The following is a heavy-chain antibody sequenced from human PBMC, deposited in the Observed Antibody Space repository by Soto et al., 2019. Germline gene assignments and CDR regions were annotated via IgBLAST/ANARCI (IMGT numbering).Heavy chain of an antibody. CDR2: INNSGST. Sequence: SETLSLTCAVYGGSFSGYYWSWIRQPPGKGLEWIGEINNSGSTNYNPSLKSRVTISVDTSKNQFSLKLSSVTAADTAVYYCARANDYSNPTDFDYWGQGTLVTVSS. D-gene: IGHD4-4*01. CDR1: GGSFSGYY. CDR3: ARANDYSNPTDFDY. J-gene: IGHJ4*02. V-gene: IGHV4-34*01.